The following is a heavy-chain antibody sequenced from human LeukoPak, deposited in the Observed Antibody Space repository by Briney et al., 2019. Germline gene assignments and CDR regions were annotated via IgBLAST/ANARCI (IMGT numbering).Heavy chain of an antibody. J-gene: IGHJ4*02. V-gene: IGHV3-64*01. CDR3: ARLSMVRGDIRDY. CDR2: ISSNGGST. Sequence: GGSLRLSCAASGVTFSSYAMHWVRQAPGKGLEYVSAISSNGGSTYYANSVKGRFTISRDNSKNTLYLQMGSLRAEDMAVYYCARLSMVRGDIRDYWGQGTLVTVSS. D-gene: IGHD3-10*01. CDR1: GVTFSSYA.